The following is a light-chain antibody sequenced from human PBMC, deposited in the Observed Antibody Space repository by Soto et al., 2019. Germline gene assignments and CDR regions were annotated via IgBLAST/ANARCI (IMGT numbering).Light chain of an antibody. J-gene: IGLJ1*01. CDR3: AAWDDSLSGDYV. Sequence: QSVLNQPPPASRTPRQRVTISCFGSRSKLGSNYVYWYQQLPGTAPKLLIYRNNQRPSGVPDRFSGSKSGTSASLAISGLRSEDEADYYCAAWDDSLSGDYVFGTGTRSPS. V-gene: IGLV1-47*01. CDR1: RSKLGSNY. CDR2: RNN.